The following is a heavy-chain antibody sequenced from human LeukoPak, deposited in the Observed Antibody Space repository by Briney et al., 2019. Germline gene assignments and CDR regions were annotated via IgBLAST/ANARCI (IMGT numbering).Heavy chain of an antibody. Sequence: SGTLYLTCAVSGGSISSSNWWSWVRQPPGKGLEWIGEIYHSGSTNYNPSLKSRVTISVDKSKNQFSLKLSSVTAADTAVYYCAREKDSSSWYEWFDPWGQGTLVTVSS. D-gene: IGHD6-13*01. V-gene: IGHV4-4*02. CDR2: IYHSGST. CDR1: GGSISSSNW. CDR3: AREKDSSSWYEWFDP. J-gene: IGHJ5*02.